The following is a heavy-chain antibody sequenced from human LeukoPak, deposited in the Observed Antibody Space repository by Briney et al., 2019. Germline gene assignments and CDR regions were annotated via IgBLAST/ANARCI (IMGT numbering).Heavy chain of an antibody. CDR2: IHASGTT. V-gene: IGHV4-4*07. D-gene: IGHD3-10*01. Sequence: SETLSLTCTISGGSLGSNYWSWIRQPAGKGLEWIGRIHASGTTNYDPSLKRRVTMSVDTSKNQLSLKLKSVTAADTAVYYCARDARQELIAGGLDLWGQGTLVTVSS. CDR1: GGSLGSNY. J-gene: IGHJ4*02. CDR3: ARDARQELIAGGLDL.